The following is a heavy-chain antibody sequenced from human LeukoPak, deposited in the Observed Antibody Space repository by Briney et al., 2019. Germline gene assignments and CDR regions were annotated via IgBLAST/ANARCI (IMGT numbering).Heavy chain of an antibody. CDR3: ASGVNYFDY. CDR2: ISSRSSYI. Sequence: GGSLSLSCAASGFTFSSYNMKWVRQAPGKGLEWVSSISSRSSYIFYADSVKGRFTISRDNAKKSLYLQMNSLRAEDTAVYYCASGVNYFDYWGQGTLVTVSS. CDR1: GFTFSSYN. D-gene: IGHD3-3*01. V-gene: IGHV3-21*01. J-gene: IGHJ4*02.